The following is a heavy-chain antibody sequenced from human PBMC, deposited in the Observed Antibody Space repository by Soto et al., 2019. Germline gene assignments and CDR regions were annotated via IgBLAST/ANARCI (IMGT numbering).Heavy chain of an antibody. Sequence: YWVGRMIKIQGKGLEWMGIIYPGDSDTRYSPSFQGQVTISADKSISTAYLQWSSLKAPDTAMYYCARLAAAREHYYSYGMHVWGHGPTVTV. V-gene: IGHV5-51*01. CDR3: ARLAAAREHYYSYGMHV. J-gene: IGHJ6*02. D-gene: IGHD6-13*01. CDR1: YW. CDR2: IYPGDSDT.